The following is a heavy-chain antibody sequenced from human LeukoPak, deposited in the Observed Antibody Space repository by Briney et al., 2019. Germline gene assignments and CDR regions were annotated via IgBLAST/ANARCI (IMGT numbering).Heavy chain of an antibody. CDR1: GGSISSGGYY. Sequence: SETLSLTCIVSGGSISSGGYYWSWIRQHPGKGLEWIGYIYYSGSTYYNPSLKSRVTISVDTSKNQFSLKLSSVTAADTAVCYCARGNRGRITMIVVPRRYLDYWGQGTLVTVSS. D-gene: IGHD3-22*01. CDR2: IYYSGST. V-gene: IGHV4-31*03. CDR3: ARGNRGRITMIVVPRRYLDY. J-gene: IGHJ4*02.